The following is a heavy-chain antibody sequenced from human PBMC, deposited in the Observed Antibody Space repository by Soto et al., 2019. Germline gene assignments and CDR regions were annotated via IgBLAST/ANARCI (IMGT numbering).Heavy chain of an antibody. CDR1: GYTFTSYD. V-gene: IGHV1-8*01. D-gene: IGHD3-10*01. CDR3: ARGWYYGSGSPFDP. CDR2: MNPNSGNK. Sequence: QVQLVQSGDEVKKPGASVKVSCKASGYTFTSYDINWVRQATGQGLEWMGWMNPNSGNKGYAQKFQGRVTMTRNTSISTAYMELSSRRYEDTAVYYCARGWYYGSGSPFDPWCQGTLVTVSS. J-gene: IGHJ5*02.